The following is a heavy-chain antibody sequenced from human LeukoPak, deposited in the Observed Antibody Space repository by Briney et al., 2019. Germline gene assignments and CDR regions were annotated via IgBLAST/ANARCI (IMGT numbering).Heavy chain of an antibody. CDR2: IIPIFGTA. D-gene: IGHD6-6*01. CDR3: ARQPLIAARPLDY. V-gene: IGHV1-69*05. CDR1: GGTFSSYA. J-gene: IGHJ4*02. Sequence: SVKVSCKASGGTFSSYAISWVRQAPGQGLEWMGGIIPIFGTANYAQKFQGRVTITTDESTSTAYMELSSLRSEDTAVYYCARQPLIAARPLDYWGQGTLVTVSS.